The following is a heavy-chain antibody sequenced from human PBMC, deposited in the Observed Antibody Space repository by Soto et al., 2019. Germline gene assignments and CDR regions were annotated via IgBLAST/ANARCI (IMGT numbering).Heavy chain of an antibody. Sequence: EVQLLESGGGLVQPGGSLRLSCAASGFTFSSYAMRWVRQAPVKGLEWVSAISGSGDSTCYADSVKGRFTISRDNSKNTLYLQMNSLRAEDTAVYYCARRGSGSYYDYRGPGTLVTVSS. D-gene: IGHD1-26*01. CDR1: GFTFSSYA. CDR3: ARRGSGSYYDY. V-gene: IGHV3-23*01. CDR2: ISGSGDST. J-gene: IGHJ4*02.